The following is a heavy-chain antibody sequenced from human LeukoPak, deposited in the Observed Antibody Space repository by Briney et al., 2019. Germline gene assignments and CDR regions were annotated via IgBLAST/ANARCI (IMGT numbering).Heavy chain of an antibody. Sequence: GGSLRPSWAAPGFTFSSYGMHGVRQPPGKGRGWVAFIRYDGSNKYYADSVKGRFTISRDNSKNTLYLQMNSLRAEDTAVYYCAIFGVVIPSFDYWGQGTLVTVSS. CDR1: GFTFSSYG. CDR2: IRYDGSNK. J-gene: IGHJ4*02. V-gene: IGHV3-30*02. CDR3: AIFGVVIPSFDY. D-gene: IGHD3-3*01.